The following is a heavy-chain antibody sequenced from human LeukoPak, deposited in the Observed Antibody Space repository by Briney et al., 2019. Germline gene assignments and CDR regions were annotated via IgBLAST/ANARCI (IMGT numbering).Heavy chain of an antibody. J-gene: IGHJ5*02. CDR1: GGTFSSYA. CDR2: IIPIFGTA. CDR3: AREGYVTRYNTHWFDP. V-gene: IGHV1-69*05. Sequence: ASVKVSCKASGGTFSSYAISWVRQAPGQGLEWMGRIIPIFGTANYAQEFQGRATITTDASTSTAYMELSSLRSEDTAVYYCAREGYVTRYNTHWFDPWGQGTLVTVSS. D-gene: IGHD4-23*01.